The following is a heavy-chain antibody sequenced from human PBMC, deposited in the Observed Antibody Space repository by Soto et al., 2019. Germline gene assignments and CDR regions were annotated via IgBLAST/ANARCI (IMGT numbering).Heavy chain of an antibody. Sequence: SETLSLTCTVPGDPMTSDYWSWIRQSPGKGLEWMGYIHNSGSTYYNPSLGSRVTISLDTAKKQYSLKLTSVTAADTAVYYCARAPETPSILGVALPYFFDYWGQGALVTVSS. J-gene: IGHJ4*02. V-gene: IGHV4-59*08. CDR3: ARAPETPSILGVALPYFFDY. CDR1: GDPMTSDY. D-gene: IGHD3-3*01. CDR2: IHNSGST.